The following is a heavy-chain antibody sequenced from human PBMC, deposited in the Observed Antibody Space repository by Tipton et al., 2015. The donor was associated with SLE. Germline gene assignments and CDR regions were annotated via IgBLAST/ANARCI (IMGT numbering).Heavy chain of an antibody. CDR2: IRSKANSYAT. J-gene: IGHJ4*02. CDR3: TRREDIAAAGKGDY. V-gene: IGHV3-73*01. Sequence: SLRLSCVASGFTFSGSAMHWVRQASGKGLEWVGRIRSKANSYATAYAASVKGRFTISRDDSKNTAYLQMNSLKTEDTAVYYCTRREDIAAAGKGDYWGQGTLVTVSS. CDR1: GFTFSGSA. D-gene: IGHD6-13*01.